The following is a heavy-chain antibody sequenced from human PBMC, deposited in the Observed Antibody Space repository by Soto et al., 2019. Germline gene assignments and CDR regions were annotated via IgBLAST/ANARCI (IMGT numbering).Heavy chain of an antibody. CDR3: ARDRYSSSWYGYYYYGMDV. CDR1: GYTFTSYG. V-gene: IGHV1-18*01. CDR2: ISAYNGNT. D-gene: IGHD6-13*01. Sequence: ASVKVSCKASGYTFTSYGVSWVRQAPGQGLEWMGWISAYNGNTNYAQKLQGRVTMTTDTSTSTAYMELRSLRSDDTAVYYCARDRYSSSWYGYYYYGMDVWGQGTTVTVS. J-gene: IGHJ6*02.